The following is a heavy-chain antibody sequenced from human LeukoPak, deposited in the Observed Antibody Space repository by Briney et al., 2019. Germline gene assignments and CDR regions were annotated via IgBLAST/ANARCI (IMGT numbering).Heavy chain of an antibody. V-gene: IGHV4-34*01. J-gene: IGHJ4*02. D-gene: IGHD1-14*01. CDR1: GGSFSGYY. CDR2: INHSGST. CDR3: ARDPTRSRRNNFDY. Sequence: SETLSLTCAVYGGSFSGYYWSWIRQPPGKGLEWIGEINHSGSTYYNPSLKSRVTISVDTSKNQFSLKLSSVTAADTAVYYCARDPTRSRRNNFDYWGQGTLVTVSS.